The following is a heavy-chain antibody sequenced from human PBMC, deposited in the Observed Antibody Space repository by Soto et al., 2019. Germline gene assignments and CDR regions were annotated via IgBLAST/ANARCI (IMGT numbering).Heavy chain of an antibody. CDR3: AGHGVVQAQFDP. CDR1: GYTFTSYG. V-gene: IGHV1-18*01. D-gene: IGHD2-8*01. Sequence: QVQLVQSGAEVKKPGASVKVSCKASGYTFTSYGISWVRQAPGQGLEWMGWISAYNGNTNYAQKLQGRVTMTTDTSTSTADMELRSLRSNATAVYDSAGHGVVQAQFDPWGQVTLVTVSS. CDR2: ISAYNGNT. J-gene: IGHJ5*02.